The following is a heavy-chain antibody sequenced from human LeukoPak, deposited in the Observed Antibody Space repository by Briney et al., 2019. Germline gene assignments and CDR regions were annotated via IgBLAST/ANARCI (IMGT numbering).Heavy chain of an antibody. D-gene: IGHD3-22*01. CDR1: GFTFSSYE. V-gene: IGHV3-48*03. CDR3: ARDGGSSGPDAFDI. Sequence: QPGGSLRLSCAASGFTFSSYETNWVRQAPGKGLEWVSYISSSGSTIYYADPVKGRFTISRDNAKNSLYLQMNSLRAEDTAVYYCARDGGSSGPDAFDIWGQGTMVTVSS. CDR2: ISSSGSTI. J-gene: IGHJ3*02.